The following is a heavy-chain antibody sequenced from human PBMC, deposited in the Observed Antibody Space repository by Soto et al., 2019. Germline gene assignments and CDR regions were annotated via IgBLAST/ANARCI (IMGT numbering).Heavy chain of an antibody. CDR3: ASRDGYNSGV. CDR2: IYYSGNT. D-gene: IGHD5-12*01. V-gene: IGHV4-59*12. J-gene: IGHJ4*02. CDR1: GASISSYY. Sequence: SETLSLTCTVSGASISSYYWSWIRQPPGKALEWIGYIYYSGNTNYNPSLKSRVTISVDTSKNQFSLKLSSVTAADTAVYYCASRDGYNSGVWGQGTLVTVSS.